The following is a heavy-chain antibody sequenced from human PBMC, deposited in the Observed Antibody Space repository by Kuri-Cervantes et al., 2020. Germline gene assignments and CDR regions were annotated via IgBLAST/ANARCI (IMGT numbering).Heavy chain of an antibody. J-gene: IGHJ4*02. D-gene: IGHD6-19*01. CDR1: GGSISSYY. CDR2: IYYSGST. CDR3: ARDRVGSSGWHDY. Sequence: GSLRLSCTVSGGSISSYYWSWIRQPPGKGLEWIGYIYYSGSTNYNPSLKSRVTISVDKSKNRFSLKLSSVTAADTAVYYCARDRVGSSGWHDYWGQGTLVTVSS. V-gene: IGHV4-59*12.